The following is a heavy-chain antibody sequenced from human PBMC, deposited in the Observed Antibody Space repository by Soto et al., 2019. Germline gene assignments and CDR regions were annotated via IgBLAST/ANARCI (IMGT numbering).Heavy chain of an antibody. Sequence: LGLSCAASGFTFSTYGMHWVRQAPGKGLEWVAVIWYDGSNKYYADSVKGRFTISRDNSKNTLYLQMNSLRAEDTAVYYCARSYYYDSSGYPLDYWGQGTLVTVSS. CDR1: GFTFSTYG. J-gene: IGHJ4*02. CDR2: IWYDGSNK. D-gene: IGHD3-22*01. CDR3: ARSYYYDSSGYPLDY. V-gene: IGHV3-33*01.